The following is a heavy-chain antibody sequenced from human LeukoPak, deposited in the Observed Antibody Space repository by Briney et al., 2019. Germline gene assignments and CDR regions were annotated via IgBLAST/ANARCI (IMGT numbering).Heavy chain of an antibody. CDR2: INPSGGST. CDR1: GYTFTSYY. CDR3: ARDRAGRSSWYYFDY. V-gene: IGHV1-46*01. J-gene: IGHJ4*02. D-gene: IGHD6-13*01. Sequence: ASVKVSCKASGYTFTSYYMHWVRQAPGQGLEWMGIINPSGGSTSYAQKFQGRGTMTRDTSTSTVYMELSSLRSEDTAVYYCARDRAGRSSWYYFDYWGQGTLVTVSS.